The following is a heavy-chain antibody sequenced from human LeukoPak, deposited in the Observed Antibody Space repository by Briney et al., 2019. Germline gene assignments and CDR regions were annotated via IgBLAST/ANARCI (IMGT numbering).Heavy chain of an antibody. D-gene: IGHD2-2*01. V-gene: IGHV5-51*01. CDR3: ARGLECSSNSCYPRWFDP. Sequence: GESLKISCKGSGYSFTSYWICWVRQMAGKGLEWMGIIYPGDSDTRHSPSFQGQVTISADKSISTAYLQWSSLKASDTAVYYCARGLECSSNSCYPRWFDPWGKGTLVTVSS. J-gene: IGHJ5*02. CDR2: IYPGDSDT. CDR1: GYSFTSYW.